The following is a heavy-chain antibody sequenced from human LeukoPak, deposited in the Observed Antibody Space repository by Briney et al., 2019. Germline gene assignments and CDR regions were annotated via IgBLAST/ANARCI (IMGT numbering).Heavy chain of an antibody. D-gene: IGHD6-19*01. Sequence: GGSLRLSCAASGFTFSSYGMHWVRQAPGKGLEWVAVLWYDGSNKYYADSVKGRFTISRDNSKNTLYLQMNSLRAEDTAVYYCAKARGASSGWRHDFDYWGQGTLVTVSS. J-gene: IGHJ4*02. V-gene: IGHV3-33*06. CDR3: AKARGASSGWRHDFDY. CDR1: GFTFSSYG. CDR2: LWYDGSNK.